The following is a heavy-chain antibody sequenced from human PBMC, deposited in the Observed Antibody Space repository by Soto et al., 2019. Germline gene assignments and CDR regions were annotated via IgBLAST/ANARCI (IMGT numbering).Heavy chain of an antibody. CDR2: INPNSGGT. J-gene: IGHJ6*02. CDR1: GYTFTGYY. Sequence: ASGKVSCEASGYTFTGYYMHWVRQAPGQGLEWMGWINPNSGGTNYAQKFQGRVTMTRDTSISTAYMELSRLRSDDTAVYYCARGEGGEAGYSSGWLPFYYGMDVWGQGTTVPVSS. CDR3: ARGEGGEAGYSSGWLPFYYGMDV. V-gene: IGHV1-2*02. D-gene: IGHD6-19*01.